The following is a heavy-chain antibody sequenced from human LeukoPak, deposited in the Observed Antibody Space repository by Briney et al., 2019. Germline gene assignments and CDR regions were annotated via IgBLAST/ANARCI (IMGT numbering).Heavy chain of an antibody. CDR3: VKEYACHGDCYTSYDS. V-gene: IGHV3-43*01. CDR2: TDRRGART. D-gene: IGHD2-21*02. Sequence: GGSLRLSCSASGFTFNRFTLHWVRKGPGKGLEWVSLTDRRGARTYYAASVRGGFTISRDNRRQTVSLQMNSLQSEDSDLYFCVKEYACHGDCYTSYDSWGQGTLVTVSS. J-gene: IGHJ4*02. CDR1: GFTFNRFT.